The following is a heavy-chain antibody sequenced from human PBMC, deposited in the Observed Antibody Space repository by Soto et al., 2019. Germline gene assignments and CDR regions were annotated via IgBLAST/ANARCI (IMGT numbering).Heavy chain of an antibody. CDR3: AKDPLTVTPYFCY. Sequence: EVQVLESGGGLVQPGGSLRLSCAASGFTFSNYAMSWVLQAPGKGLSWVSTISGSVANTDYVASVKGRFTISRDNSKNTRYLHMNSLRAEYTAVYYCAKDPLTVTPYFCYCCQSPLVTVAS. CDR2: ISGSVANT. V-gene: IGHV3-23*01. D-gene: IGHD4-17*01. CDR1: GFTFSNYA. J-gene: IGHJ4*02.